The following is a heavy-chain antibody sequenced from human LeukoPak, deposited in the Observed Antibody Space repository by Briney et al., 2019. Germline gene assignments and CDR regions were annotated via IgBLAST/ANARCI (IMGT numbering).Heavy chain of an antibody. CDR2: IYHSGST. CDR1: GGSITTYY. CDR3: ARLYTTTFYFDY. D-gene: IGHD2-2*02. Sequence: SETLSLTCTVSGGSITTYYWSWIRQPPGRGLEWFGYIYHSGSTNYNPSLKSRVTISVDTSKNQFSLKLTSVTAADTAVYYCARLYTTTFYFDYWGQGTLVTVSS. V-gene: IGHV4-59*01. J-gene: IGHJ4*02.